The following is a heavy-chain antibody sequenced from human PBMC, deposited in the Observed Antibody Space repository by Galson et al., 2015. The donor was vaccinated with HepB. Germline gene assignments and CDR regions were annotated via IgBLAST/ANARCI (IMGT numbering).Heavy chain of an antibody. V-gene: IGHV3-33*01. J-gene: IGHJ5*02. CDR2: IWYDGSNK. Sequence: CAASGFTFSSYGMHWVRQAPGKGLEWVAVIWYDGSNKYYADSVKGRFTISRDNSKNTLYLQMNSLRAEDTAVYYCARDQLVGAGFDPWGQGTLVTVSS. CDR1: GFTFSSYG. D-gene: IGHD1-26*01. CDR3: ARDQLVGAGFDP.